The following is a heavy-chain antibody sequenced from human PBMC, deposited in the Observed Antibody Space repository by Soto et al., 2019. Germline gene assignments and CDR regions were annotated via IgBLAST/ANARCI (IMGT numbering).Heavy chain of an antibody. CDR3: ARDSYYYDSSGYPH. V-gene: IGHV3-48*02. CDR1: GFTFSSYS. D-gene: IGHD3-22*01. Sequence: GGSLRLSCAASGFTFSSYSMNWVRQAPGKGLEWVSYISSSSSTIYYADSVKGRFTISRDNAKNSLYLQMNSLRDEDTAVYYCARDSYYYDSSGYPHWGQGTLVTVSS. J-gene: IGHJ4*02. CDR2: ISSSSSTI.